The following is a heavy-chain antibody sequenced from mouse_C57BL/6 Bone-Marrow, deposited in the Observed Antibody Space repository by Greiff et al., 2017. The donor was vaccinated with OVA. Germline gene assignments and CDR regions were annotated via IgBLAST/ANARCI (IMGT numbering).Heavy chain of an antibody. D-gene: IGHD1-1*01. CDR2: FRNKANGYTT. V-gene: IGHV7-3*01. CDR1: GFTFTDYY. Sequence: EVQLVESGGGLVQPGGSLSLSCAASGFTFTDYYMSWVRQPPGKALEWLGFFRNKANGYTTEYSASVKGRFTISRDNSQSIRYLQMNALRAEDSATYDCARSPYYYGSMAMDYWGQGTSVTVSS. CDR3: ARSPYYYGSMAMDY. J-gene: IGHJ4*01.